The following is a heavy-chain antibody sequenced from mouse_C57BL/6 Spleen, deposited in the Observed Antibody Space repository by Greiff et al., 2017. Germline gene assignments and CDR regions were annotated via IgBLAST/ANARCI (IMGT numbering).Heavy chain of an antibody. D-gene: IGHD2-1*01. CDR3: ARDREIYYGNYGYFDV. CDR1: GFTFSSYA. V-gene: IGHV5-4*01. CDR2: ISDGGSYT. Sequence: DVHLVESGGGLVKPGGSLKLSCAASGFTFSSYAMSWVRQTPEKRLEWVATISDGGSYTYYPDNVKGRFTISRDNAKNNLYLQMSHLKSEDTAMYYCARDREIYYGNYGYFDVWGTGTTVTVSS. J-gene: IGHJ1*03.